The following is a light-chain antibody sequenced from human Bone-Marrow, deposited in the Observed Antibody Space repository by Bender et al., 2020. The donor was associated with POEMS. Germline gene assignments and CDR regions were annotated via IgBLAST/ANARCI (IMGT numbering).Light chain of an antibody. Sequence: QSALTQPPSASGSPGRSVTISCTGTSSDVGGYNNVSWYQRHPGKAPKLMIYDVTKRPSGVPDRFSGSKSGNTASLTVSGLQGEDEADYYCCSYAGNDNVLFGAGTKLTVL. V-gene: IGLV2-8*01. CDR1: SSDVGGYNN. CDR3: CSYAGNDNVL. CDR2: DVT. J-gene: IGLJ2*01.